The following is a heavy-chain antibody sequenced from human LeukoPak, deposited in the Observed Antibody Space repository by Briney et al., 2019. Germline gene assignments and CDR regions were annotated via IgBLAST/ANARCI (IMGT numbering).Heavy chain of an antibody. V-gene: IGHV3-7*03. D-gene: IGHD2-21*02. CDR2: IKQDESEK. CDR3: ARGRGLGVTSTPVPFDY. J-gene: IGHJ4*02. CDR1: GFSFSSYW. Sequence: PGGSLRLSCEASGFSFSSYWMTWVRQPPGKGPEWVANIKQDESEKYSVDSVKGRFTISRDNAKNSLYLQMNSLRAEDTAFYYCARGRGLGVTSTPVPFDYWGQGILVTVSS.